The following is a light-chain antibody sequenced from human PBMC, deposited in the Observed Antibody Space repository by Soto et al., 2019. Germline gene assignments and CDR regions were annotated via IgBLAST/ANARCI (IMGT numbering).Light chain of an antibody. CDR2: DVS. CDR1: SSDVGGYNY. CDR3: CSYAGNYTPFV. J-gene: IGLJ1*01. Sequence: QSALTQPHSVSGSPGQSVTISCTGTSSDVGGYNYVSWYQQHPDKAPKLVIYDVSKRPSGVPDRFSGSKSGNTASLTISGLQAEDEADYYCCSYAGNYTPFVFGTGTKV. V-gene: IGLV2-11*01.